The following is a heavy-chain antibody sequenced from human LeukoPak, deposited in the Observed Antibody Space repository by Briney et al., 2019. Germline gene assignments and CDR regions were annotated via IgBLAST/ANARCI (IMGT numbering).Heavy chain of an antibody. CDR1: GFTFSSYW. CDR3: ASWAYYYGSGSL. J-gene: IGHJ4*02. V-gene: IGHV3-74*01. D-gene: IGHD3-10*01. Sequence: GGSLRLSCAASGFTFSSYWMHWVRQAPGKGLVWVSRIKSDGSTRYADSVKGRFTISRDNAKNTVSLQMNSLRAEDTAVYYCASWAYYYGSGSLWGQGTLVTVSS. CDR2: IKSDGST.